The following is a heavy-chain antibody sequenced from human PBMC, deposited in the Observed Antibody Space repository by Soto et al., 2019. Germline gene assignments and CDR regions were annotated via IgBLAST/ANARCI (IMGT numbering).Heavy chain of an antibody. CDR3: ARDLGAFNYGSAYFDY. V-gene: IGHV3-33*01. Sequence: VGSLRLSCAPSGFTFSTYGMHWVRQAPGKGLEWVAVIWYDGSNQYYADSVKGRFTISRDNSKNMLYLQMNSLRAEDTAVYYCARDLGAFNYGSAYFDYWGQGTPVTVS. CDR1: GFTFSTYG. J-gene: IGHJ4*02. D-gene: IGHD3-10*01. CDR2: IWYDGSNQ.